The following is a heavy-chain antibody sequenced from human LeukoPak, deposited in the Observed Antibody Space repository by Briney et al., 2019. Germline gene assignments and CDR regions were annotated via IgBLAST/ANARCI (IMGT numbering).Heavy chain of an antibody. CDR3: AKGVRFLDWWILDY. V-gene: IGHV3-23*01. CDR1: GFTFSSYA. Sequence: GGSLRLSCAASGFTFSSYAMSWVRQAPGEGLEWVSAISGSDSTYYADSVKGRFTISRDNSKNTLYLQMNSLRAEDTAISYCAKGVRFLDWWILDYWGQGSLVTVSS. CDR2: ISGSDST. D-gene: IGHD3-9*01. J-gene: IGHJ4*02.